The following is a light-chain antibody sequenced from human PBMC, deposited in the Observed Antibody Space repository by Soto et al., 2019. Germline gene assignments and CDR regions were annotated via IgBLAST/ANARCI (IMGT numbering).Light chain of an antibody. J-gene: IGKJ1*01. Sequence: DIVMTQSPDSLAVPLGERATINCKSSQSILNKSNNKNYLAWYQQKPGQPPKLFIYWASTRESGVPDRFSGSGSGTDFSLTISSLQAEDVAVYYCQQYYNIPWTLGQGTKVEIK. CDR3: QQYYNIPWT. CDR1: QSILNKSNNKNY. V-gene: IGKV4-1*01. CDR2: WAS.